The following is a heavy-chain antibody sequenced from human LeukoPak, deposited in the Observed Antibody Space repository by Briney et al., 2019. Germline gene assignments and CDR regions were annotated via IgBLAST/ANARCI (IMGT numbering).Heavy chain of an antibody. CDR1: GASLYTGSSY. V-gene: IGHV4-39*01. D-gene: IGHD2-2*02. J-gene: IGHJ4*02. CDR3: TTSRTNDCSSPSCYTDY. CDR2: VYYTGST. Sequence: SETLSLTCTVSGASLYTGSSYWGWIRQPPGKGLEWIASVYYTGSTYYSPSLKSRATISVDTSKNQFSLELNSVTAADTAVYYCTTSRTNDCSSPSCYTDYWGQGTLVTVSS.